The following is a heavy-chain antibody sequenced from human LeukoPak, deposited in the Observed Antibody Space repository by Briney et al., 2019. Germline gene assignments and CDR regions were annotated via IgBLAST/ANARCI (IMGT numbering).Heavy chain of an antibody. CDR1: GFTFSHYA. Sequence: GGSLRLSCAAYGFTFSHYAMHWVRQAPGKGLEWVAVIWHDGSSQYYADSVKGRFTIPRDNSKKTVYLQMNSLRAEDTAVYYCAKDAQRGFDYSNSLEYWGQGILVTVSS. CDR3: AKDAQRGFDYSNSLEY. J-gene: IGHJ4*02. V-gene: IGHV3-33*06. CDR2: IWHDGSSQ. D-gene: IGHD4-11*01.